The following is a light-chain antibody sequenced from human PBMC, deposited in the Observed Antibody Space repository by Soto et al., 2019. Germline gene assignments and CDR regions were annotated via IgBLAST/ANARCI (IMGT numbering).Light chain of an antibody. J-gene: IGLJ1*01. V-gene: IGLV1-44*01. Sequence: QSVLTQPPSASGTPGQRVTISCSGSGSNIGGNTVNWYQQFPGTAPKLLIYSTNQRPSGVPDRFSASKSGTSASLAISGLQSEDEADYYCAAWDDSLNGNVFGTGTKLTVL. CDR3: AAWDDSLNGNV. CDR2: STN. CDR1: GSNIGGNT.